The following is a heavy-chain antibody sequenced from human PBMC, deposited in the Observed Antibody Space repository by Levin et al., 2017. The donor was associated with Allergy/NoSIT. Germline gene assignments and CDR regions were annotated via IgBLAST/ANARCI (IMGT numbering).Heavy chain of an antibody. V-gene: IGHV2-5*02. Sequence: SLTTTGVGVGWIRQPPGKALEWLALIYWDNEKRYSPSLKSRLTITKDTSKNQVVLSMTNMAPVDTATYYCAPSRLSAFDIWGQGTMVTVSS. CDR1: SLTTTGVG. CDR2: IYWDNEK. J-gene: IGHJ3*02. D-gene: IGHD4/OR15-4a*01. CDR3: APSRLSAFDI.